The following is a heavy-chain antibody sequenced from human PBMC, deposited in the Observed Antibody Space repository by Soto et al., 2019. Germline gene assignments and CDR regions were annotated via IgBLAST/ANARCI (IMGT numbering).Heavy chain of an antibody. J-gene: IGHJ4*02. D-gene: IGHD6-13*01. Sequence: GGSMRLSCAASGFTFSSYAMSWVRQAPGKGLEWVSAISGSGGSTYYADFVKGRFTISRDNSKNTLYLQMNSLRAEDTAVYYCEVYSSSWYYWGQGTLVTVSS. CDR2: ISGSGGST. V-gene: IGHV3-23*01. CDR3: EVYSSSWYY. CDR1: GFTFSSYA.